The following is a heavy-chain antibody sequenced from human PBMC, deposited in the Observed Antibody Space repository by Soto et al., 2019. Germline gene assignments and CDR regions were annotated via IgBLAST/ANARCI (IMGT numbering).Heavy chain of an antibody. D-gene: IGHD3-3*01. J-gene: IGHJ6*02. Sequence: PGGSLRLSCAASGFTFSSYEMNWVRQAPGKGLEWVSYISSSGSTIYYADSVKGRFTISRDNAKNSLYLQMNSLRAEDTAVYYCARDNGVLRFLEWWPMDVWGQGTTVTVSS. V-gene: IGHV3-48*03. CDR2: ISSSGSTI. CDR3: ARDNGVLRFLEWWPMDV. CDR1: GFTFSSYE.